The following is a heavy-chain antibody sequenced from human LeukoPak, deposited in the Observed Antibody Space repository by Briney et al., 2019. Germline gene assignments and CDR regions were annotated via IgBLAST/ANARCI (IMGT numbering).Heavy chain of an antibody. V-gene: IGHV1-3*01. CDR1: GYTFASYA. Sequence: ASVKVSCKASGYTFASYAMHWVRQAPGQRLEWMGWINAGNGNTKYSQKFQGRVTITRDTSASTAYMELSSLRSEDTAVYYCAKTSQLWFGYYFDYWGQGTLVTVSS. CDR2: INAGNGNT. D-gene: IGHD5-18*01. J-gene: IGHJ4*02. CDR3: AKTSQLWFGYYFDY.